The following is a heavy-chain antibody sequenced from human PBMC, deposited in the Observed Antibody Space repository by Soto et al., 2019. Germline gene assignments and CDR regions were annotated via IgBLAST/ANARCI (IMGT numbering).Heavy chain of an antibody. J-gene: IGHJ5*02. Sequence: SETLSLTCAVSGGSISSSNWWSWVRQPPGKGLEWIGEINHSGSTNYNPSLKSRVTISVDTSKNQFSLKLSSVTAADTAVYYCARGRILAVVVAATTNWFDPWGQGTLVTVSS. CDR3: ARGRILAVVVAATTNWFDP. V-gene: IGHV4-4*02. D-gene: IGHD2-15*01. CDR1: GGSISSSNW. CDR2: INHSGST.